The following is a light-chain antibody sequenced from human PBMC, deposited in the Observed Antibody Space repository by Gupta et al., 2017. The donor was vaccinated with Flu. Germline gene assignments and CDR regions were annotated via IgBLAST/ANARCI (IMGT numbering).Light chain of an antibody. CDR2: DVS. CDR1: SGVGSYNS. J-gene: IGLJ2*01. Sequence: SGVGSYNSVSWYQQRPGRAPKIMIYDVSNRPSGISNRFSGAKTGNTASLTISGLQAKGEADYYCSSSTGGSTIVVAFGGGTKLAVL. CDR3: SSSTGGSTIVVA. V-gene: IGLV2-14*04.